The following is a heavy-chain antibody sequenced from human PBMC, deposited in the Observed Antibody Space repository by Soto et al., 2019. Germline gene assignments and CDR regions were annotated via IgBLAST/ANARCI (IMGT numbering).Heavy chain of an antibody. CDR2: IYYSGST. Sequence: TSETLSLTCTVSGGSISSSSYYWGWIRQPPGKGLEWIGSIYYSGSTYYNPSLKSRVTISVDTSKNQFSLKLSSVTAADTAVYYCARPDILTGYHGKYYYYMDVWGKGTTVTRLL. V-gene: IGHV4-39*01. J-gene: IGHJ6*03. CDR1: GGSISSSSYY. CDR3: ARPDILTGYHGKYYYYMDV. D-gene: IGHD3-9*01.